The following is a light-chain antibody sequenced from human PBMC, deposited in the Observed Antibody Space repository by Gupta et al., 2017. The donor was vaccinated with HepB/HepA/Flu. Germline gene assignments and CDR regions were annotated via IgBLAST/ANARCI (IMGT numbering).Light chain of an antibody. CDR2: DAS. V-gene: IGKV3-11*01. CDR3: QQRTTWPLT. Sequence: IVLTQSPATLSLSPGERATLSCRASQSISSYLVWYQQKPGQAPRLLIYDASKRATGIPARFSGSGSGTDFTLTISSLEPEDFAVYHCQQRTTWPLTFGGGTKVELK. J-gene: IGKJ4*01. CDR1: QSISSY.